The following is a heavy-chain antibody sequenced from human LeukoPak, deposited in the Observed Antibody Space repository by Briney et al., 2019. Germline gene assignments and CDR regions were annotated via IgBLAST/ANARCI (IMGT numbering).Heavy chain of an antibody. D-gene: IGHD3-10*02. CDR3: AELGITMIGGV. CDR2: ISSSGSTI. CDR1: GFTFSSYE. Sequence: PGGSLRLSCAASGFTFSSYEMNWVRHAPGKGLEWVSYISSSGSTIYYADSVKGGFTISRDNAKNSLYLQMNSLRAEDTAVYYCAELGITMIGGVWGKGTTVTISS. J-gene: IGHJ6*04. V-gene: IGHV3-48*03.